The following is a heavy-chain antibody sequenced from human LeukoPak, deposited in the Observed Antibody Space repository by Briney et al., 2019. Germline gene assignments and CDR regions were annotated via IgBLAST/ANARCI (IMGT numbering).Heavy chain of an antibody. J-gene: IGHJ3*01. Sequence: GWARRPSGTASGLTVNNAWMKWVRQAPGKRLEGDGRSTNKKAGETTDYAAPVKGRFTSSRDDSKSTLYLQMNSLKTEDTAVYYCTTDWGTGTSYVRAFDLWGQGTMVTVSS. D-gene: IGHD3-16*01. CDR1: GLTVNNAW. CDR3: TTDWGTGTSYVRAFDL. CDR2: STNKKAGETT. V-gene: IGHV3-15*01.